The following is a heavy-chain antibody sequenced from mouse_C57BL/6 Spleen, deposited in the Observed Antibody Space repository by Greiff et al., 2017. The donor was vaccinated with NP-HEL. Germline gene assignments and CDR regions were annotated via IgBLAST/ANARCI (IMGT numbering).Heavy chain of an antibody. CDR2: ISSGSSTI. D-gene: IGHD1-1*01. Sequence: EVKLMESGGGLVKPGGSLKLSCAASGFTFSDYGMHWVRQAPEKGLEWVAYISSGSSTIYYADTVKGRFTISGDNAKNTLFLQMTSLRSEDTAMYYCARPNYYGSSYDAMDYWGQGTSVTVSS. V-gene: IGHV5-17*01. CDR1: GFTFSDYG. J-gene: IGHJ4*01. CDR3: ARPNYYGSSYDAMDY.